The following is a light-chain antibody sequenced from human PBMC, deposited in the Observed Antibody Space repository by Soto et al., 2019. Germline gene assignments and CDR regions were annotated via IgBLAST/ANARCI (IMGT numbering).Light chain of an antibody. CDR1: ESVSTN. CDR3: QQYSIWRT. Sequence: EIVMTQSPTTQSVSPGERATLSCRASESVSTNLAWYQQKAGQAPRLLIYGASTRATGIPARFSGSGSGTEFTLTISSLQSEDFAVYYCQQYSIWRTFGQGTKVDIK. CDR2: GAS. V-gene: IGKV3-15*01. J-gene: IGKJ1*01.